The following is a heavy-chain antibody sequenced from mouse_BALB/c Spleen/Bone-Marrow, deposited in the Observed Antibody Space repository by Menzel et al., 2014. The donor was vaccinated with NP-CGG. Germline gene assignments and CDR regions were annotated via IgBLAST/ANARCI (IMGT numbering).Heavy chain of an antibody. J-gene: IGHJ2*01. V-gene: IGHV1S29*02. Sequence: EVQLVESGPELVKPGASVKISCKASGYTFTDYNMHWVKQSHGKSLEWIGYIYPYNGGTGYNQKFKTKATLTVDNSSSTPYMELRSLTSEDSAVYYCARKDYDSFFDYWGQGTTLTVSS. CDR3: ARKDYDSFFDY. D-gene: IGHD2-4*01. CDR1: GYTFTDYN. CDR2: IYPYNGGT.